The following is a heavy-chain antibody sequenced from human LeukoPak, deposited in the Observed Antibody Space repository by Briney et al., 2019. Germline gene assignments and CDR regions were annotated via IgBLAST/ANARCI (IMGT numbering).Heavy chain of an antibody. D-gene: IGHD3-22*01. CDR1: GDSVSRSSYD. Sequence: PSETLSLTCTVSGDSVSRSSYDWGWFRQPPGKGLEGIGSIYYSGSTYHNPSLKSRVTISVDTSKNQFSLKMRSVTAADTAVYDCASRSLFYDSSGYYWWGQGTLVTVSS. J-gene: IGHJ4*02. CDR3: ASRSLFYDSSGYYW. CDR2: IYYSGST. V-gene: IGHV4-39*01.